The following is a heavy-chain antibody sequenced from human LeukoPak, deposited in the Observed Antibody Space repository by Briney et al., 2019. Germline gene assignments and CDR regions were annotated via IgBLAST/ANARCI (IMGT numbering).Heavy chain of an antibody. Sequence: GGSLTLLCAPSGFTFSSYEMKWVRQAPGKGLEWVSYMSRSGSNIFYAVCVKGRFTIDRDNPTNSLYLQMNSLRAEHTAVYYCARGGYELDYWRQGTLVTVSS. D-gene: IGHD2-2*01. J-gene: IGHJ4*02. CDR3: ARGGYELDY. V-gene: IGHV3-48*03. CDR1: GFTFSSYE. CDR2: MSRSGSNI.